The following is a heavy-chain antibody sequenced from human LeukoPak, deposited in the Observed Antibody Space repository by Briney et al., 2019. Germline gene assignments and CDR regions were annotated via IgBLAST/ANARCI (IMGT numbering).Heavy chain of an antibody. CDR3: AKIRGYDTTRDAFNI. CDR2: INHSGST. V-gene: IGHV4-34*01. CDR1: GGSFSGYY. J-gene: IGHJ3*02. Sequence: SETLSLTCAVYGGSFSGYYWSWIRQPPGKGLEWIGEINHSGSTNYNPSLKSRVTISVDTSKNQFSLKLTSVTAADTAVYFCAKIRGYDTTRDAFNIWGQGTLVTVSS. D-gene: IGHD3-3*01.